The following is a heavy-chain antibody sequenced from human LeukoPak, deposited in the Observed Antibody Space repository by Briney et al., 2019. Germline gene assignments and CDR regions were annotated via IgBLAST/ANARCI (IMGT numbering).Heavy chain of an antibody. D-gene: IGHD3-22*01. V-gene: IGHV5-51*01. CDR1: GYRFTNYW. CDR3: ARQGAGASHYDDTGLPRGAFDV. J-gene: IGHJ3*01. CDR2: ILPDDSDT. Sequence: GESLKISCKVSGYRFTNYWIAWVRQMPGKGLDFMGIILPDDSDTRYNPSFRGQVTISVDKPINTAYLQWNSLKASDTASYYCARQGAGASHYDDTGLPRGAFDVWGQGTRLTVSS.